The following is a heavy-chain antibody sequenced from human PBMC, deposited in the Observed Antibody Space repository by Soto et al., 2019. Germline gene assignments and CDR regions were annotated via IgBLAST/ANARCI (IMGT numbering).Heavy chain of an antibody. D-gene: IGHD3-10*01. V-gene: IGHV4-61*01. Sequence: QVQLQESGPGLVKPSETLSLICTVSGAPLRSCSYYWSWIRQPPGKGLEWIGYISHSGRTNYDPSLKSRLTMSVDTSQNQFSLQLNSVTAADTAVYYCSYGSSFDYGGQGTLVTVSS. CDR1: GAPLRSCSYY. J-gene: IGHJ4*02. CDR3: SYGSSFDY. CDR2: ISHSGRT.